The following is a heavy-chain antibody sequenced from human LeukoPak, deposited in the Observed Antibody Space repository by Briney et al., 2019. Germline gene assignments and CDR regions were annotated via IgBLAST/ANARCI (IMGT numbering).Heavy chain of an antibody. CDR2: IYYSGST. CDR1: GGSISSYY. CDR3: ARVLRFLAFEY. Sequence: PSETLSLTRTVSGGSISSYYWSWIRQPAGKGLEWIGYIYYSGSTNYNPSLKSRVTISVDTSKNQFSLKLNNVTAADTAVYYCARVLRFLAFEYWGQGTLVTVSS. D-gene: IGHD3-3*01. J-gene: IGHJ4*02. V-gene: IGHV4-59*01.